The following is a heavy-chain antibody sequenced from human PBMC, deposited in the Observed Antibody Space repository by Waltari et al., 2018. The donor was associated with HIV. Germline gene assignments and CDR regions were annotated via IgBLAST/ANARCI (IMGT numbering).Heavy chain of an antibody. CDR2: IHYSGST. J-gene: IGHJ4*02. CDR1: GDSISSYY. Sequence: QVQLQESGPGLVKPSETLSLTCTVSGDSISSYYWSWIRQPPGKGLEWIGYIHYSGSTNYNPSLKSRVTISIDTSKNQFSLNLNSVTAADTAVYYCAISRGQGRYFDYWGQGTLVTVSS. V-gene: IGHV4-59*01. CDR3: AISRGQGRYFDY.